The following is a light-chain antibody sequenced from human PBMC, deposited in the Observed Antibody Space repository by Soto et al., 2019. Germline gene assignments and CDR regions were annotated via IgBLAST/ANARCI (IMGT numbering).Light chain of an antibody. Sequence: QSALTQPASVSGSPGQSITISCTGTSSDVGGYNYVSWYQHHPGKAPKLMIYEVSNQPSGVSNRFSGSKSGNTASLTISGLQAEDEADYYCSSYTSSSTLDVFGTGTKLTVL. CDR2: EVS. J-gene: IGLJ1*01. V-gene: IGLV2-14*01. CDR1: SSDVGGYNY. CDR3: SSYTSSSTLDV.